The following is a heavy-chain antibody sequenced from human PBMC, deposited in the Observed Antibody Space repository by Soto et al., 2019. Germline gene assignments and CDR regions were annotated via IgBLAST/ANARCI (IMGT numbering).Heavy chain of an antibody. V-gene: IGHV4-59*01. CDR1: GGSISSYY. Sequence: PSETLSLTCSVSGGSISSYYWSWIRQPPGKGLEWIAYIYYSGSTSYNPSLKSRVSISLDTSKNQFSLKLSSVTAADTAVYYCARGTTAIEVYFDYWGQGTLVTVSS. D-gene: IGHD4-4*01. CDR2: IYYSGST. CDR3: ARGTTAIEVYFDY. J-gene: IGHJ4*02.